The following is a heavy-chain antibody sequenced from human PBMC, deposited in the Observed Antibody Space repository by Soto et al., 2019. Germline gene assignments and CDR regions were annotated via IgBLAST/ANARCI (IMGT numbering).Heavy chain of an antibody. CDR3: ARDSVAGEYFQH. CDR2: IWYDGSNK. Sequence: QVQLVESGGGVVQPGRSLRLSCAASGFTFSSYGMHWVRQAPGKGLEWVAVIWYDGSNKYYADSVKGRFTISRDNSKNTLYLQMNSLRAEDTAVYYCARDSVAGEYFQHWGQGPLVTVSS. V-gene: IGHV3-33*01. D-gene: IGHD6-19*01. J-gene: IGHJ1*01. CDR1: GFTFSSYG.